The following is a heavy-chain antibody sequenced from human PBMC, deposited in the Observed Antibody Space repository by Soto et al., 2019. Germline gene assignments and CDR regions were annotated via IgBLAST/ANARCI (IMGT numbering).Heavy chain of an antibody. CDR1: GYTFTSYD. V-gene: IGHV1-8*01. J-gene: IGHJ6*03. CDR2: MNPNSGNT. D-gene: IGHD1-20*01. CDR3: ARGPEDEGYNWNYYYYMDV. Sequence: GASVKVSCKASGYTFTSYDINWVRQATGQGLEWMGWMNPNSGNTGYAQKFQGRVTMTRNTSISTAYMELSSLRSEDTAVYYCARGPEDEGYNWNYYYYMDVWGKGTTVTVSS.